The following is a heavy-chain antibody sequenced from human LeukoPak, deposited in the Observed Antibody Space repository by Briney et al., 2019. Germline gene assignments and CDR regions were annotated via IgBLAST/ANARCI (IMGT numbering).Heavy chain of an antibody. CDR1: GFTFSSYAM. CDR3: ARVVGVVVVPAAMLRDYYYYMDV. V-gene: IGHV4-4*02. J-gene: IGHJ6*03. CDR2: IYHSGST. D-gene: IGHD2-2*01. Sequence: PGGSLRLSCAASGFTFSSYAMSWVRQPPGKGLEWIGEIYHSGSTNYNPSLKSRVTISVDKSKNQFSLKLSSVTAADTAVYYCARVVGVVVVPAAMLRDYYYYMDVWGKGTTVTVSS.